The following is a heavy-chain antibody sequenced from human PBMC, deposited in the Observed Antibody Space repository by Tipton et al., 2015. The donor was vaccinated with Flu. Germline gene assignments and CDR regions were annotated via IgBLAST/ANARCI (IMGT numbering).Heavy chain of an antibody. CDR3: ASDSVGDYDSSGYYDN. J-gene: IGHJ4*02. CDR2: IYTSGTT. V-gene: IGHV4-4*07. CDR1: GGSISRSY. Sequence: TLSLTCTVSGGSISRSYWNWIRQPAGKGLEWIGRIYTSGTTNYSPSLRSRVTVSVDTSKNQFSLRLSSVTAADTAVYYCASDSVGDYDSSGYYDNWGQGTLVTVSP. D-gene: IGHD3-22*01.